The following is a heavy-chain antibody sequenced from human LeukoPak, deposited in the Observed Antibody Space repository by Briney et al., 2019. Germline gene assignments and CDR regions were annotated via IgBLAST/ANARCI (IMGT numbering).Heavy chain of an antibody. CDR2: IYYSGST. V-gene: IGHV4-39*01. CDR3: ARRVSTYSYGTLFDH. J-gene: IGHJ4*02. CDR1: GASISSSSYY. D-gene: IGHD1-14*01. Sequence: PSETLSLTCTVSGASISSSSYYWGWIRQPPGKGLEWIGSIYYSGSTYYNPSLKSRVTVSVDTSRNRFSLKLSSVTAADTAVYYCARRVSTYSYGTLFDHWGQGTLVTVSS.